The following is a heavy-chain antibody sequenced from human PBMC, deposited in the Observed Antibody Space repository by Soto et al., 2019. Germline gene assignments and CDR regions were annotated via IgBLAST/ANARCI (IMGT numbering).Heavy chain of an antibody. Sequence: SETLSLTCSVSGGSFSSDSFIWSWDRQVPGKGLEGIGYINYSGTTYYNPSLRSRITMSVDTSKNQFSLNLSSVTAADTALYCCASDHKWDGMDVWGQGTTVTVSS. J-gene: IGHJ6*02. V-gene: IGHV4-31*03. CDR1: GGSFSSDSFI. CDR2: INYSGTT. CDR3: ASDHKWDGMDV. D-gene: IGHD1-26*01.